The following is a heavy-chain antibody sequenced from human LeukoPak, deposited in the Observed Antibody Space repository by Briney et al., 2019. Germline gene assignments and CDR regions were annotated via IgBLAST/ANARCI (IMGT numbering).Heavy chain of an antibody. V-gene: IGHV3-23*01. CDR3: AKGMQLAGYFDY. CDR2: ISGSGDNT. CDR1: GFSFTNA. D-gene: IGHD6-6*01. J-gene: IGHJ4*02. Sequence: GGSLRLSCAASGFSFTNAMSWVRQAPGKGLEWVSGISGSGDNTYYADSVKGRFTISRDNAKNSLYLQMNSLRAEDTAVYYCAKGMQLAGYFDYWGQGTLVTVSS.